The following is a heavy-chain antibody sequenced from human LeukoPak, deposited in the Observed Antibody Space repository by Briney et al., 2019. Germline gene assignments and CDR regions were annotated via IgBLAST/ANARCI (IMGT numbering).Heavy chain of an antibody. J-gene: IGHJ6*03. D-gene: IGHD1-1*01. CDR2: ISGGAGSP. Sequence: GGSLRLSCAASGFTFSIYAMSWVRQAPGKGLEWVSAISGGAGSPYYADSVTGRFTVSRDNSKNTLFLQMNSLRAEDTAVYYCAKDRGGTGHYYMDVWGKGTTVTVSS. CDR1: GFTFSIYA. V-gene: IGHV3-23*01. CDR3: AKDRGGTGHYYMDV.